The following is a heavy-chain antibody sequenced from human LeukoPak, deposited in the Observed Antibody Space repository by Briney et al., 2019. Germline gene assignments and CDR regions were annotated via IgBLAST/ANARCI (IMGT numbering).Heavy chain of an antibody. D-gene: IGHD2-2*01. V-gene: IGHV4-34*01. CDR1: GGPFSGYY. J-gene: IGHJ4*02. CDR3: ARIVVPAAIRDY. Sequence: SETLSLTCAVYGGPFSGYYWSWIRQPPGKGLEWIGEINHSGSTNYNPSLKSRVTISVDTSKNQFSLKLSSVTAADTAVYYCARIVVPAAIRDYWGQGTLVTVSS. CDR2: INHSGST.